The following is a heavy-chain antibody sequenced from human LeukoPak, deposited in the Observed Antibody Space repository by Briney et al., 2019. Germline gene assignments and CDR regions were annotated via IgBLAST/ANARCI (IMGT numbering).Heavy chain of an antibody. D-gene: IGHD4-17*01. CDR1: GGTFSSYA. V-gene: IGHV1-69*01. CDR3: ARDLGSSDGDYGYYYYYGMDV. J-gene: IGHJ6*02. CDR2: IIPIFGTA. Sequence: ASVKVSCKASGGTFSSYAISWVRQAPGQGLEWMGGIIPIFGTANYAQKFQGRVTITADESTSTAYMELSSLRSDDTAVYYCARDLGSSDGDYGYYYYYGMDVWGQGTTVTVSS.